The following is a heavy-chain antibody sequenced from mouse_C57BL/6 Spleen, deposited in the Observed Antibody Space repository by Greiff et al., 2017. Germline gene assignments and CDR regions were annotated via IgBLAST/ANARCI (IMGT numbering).Heavy chain of an antibody. D-gene: IGHD2-5*01. V-gene: IGHV5-9-1*02. J-gene: IGHJ3*01. CDR2: ISRGGDYI. Sequence: EVKLVESGAGLVKPGGSLKLSCAASGFTFSSYAMSWVRQTPEKRLEWVAYISRGGDYIYYADTVKGRFTISRDNAWNTLYLQMSSLKSEDTAMYYCTRDRYYSNPWFAYWGQGTLVTVSA. CDR1: GFTFSSYA. CDR3: TRDRYYSNPWFAY.